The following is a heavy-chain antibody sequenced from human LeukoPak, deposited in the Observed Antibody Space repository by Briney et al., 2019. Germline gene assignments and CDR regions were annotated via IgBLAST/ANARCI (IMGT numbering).Heavy chain of an antibody. CDR1: GGSVSSSNYH. D-gene: IGHD1-26*01. V-gene: IGHV4-39*01. CDR3: ARHGGGGESYPRVFDY. Sequence: SETLSLTCSVSGGSVSSSNYHWDWIRLPPGKGLEWIGSFYYGGITYYNPSLKSRVTISVDTSKNQFSLKLTPVTAADTAMYYCARHGGGGESYPRVFDYWGRGNLVTVSS. CDR2: FYYGGIT. J-gene: IGHJ4*02.